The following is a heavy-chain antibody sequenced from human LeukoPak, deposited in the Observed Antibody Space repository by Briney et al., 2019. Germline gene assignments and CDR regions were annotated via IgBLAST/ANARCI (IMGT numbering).Heavy chain of an antibody. CDR3: ARLGVSPELQPI. D-gene: IGHD6-13*01. CDR2: IYYSGST. V-gene: IGHV4-39*01. J-gene: IGHJ3*02. Sequence: SETLSLTCTVSGGSISSSSYYWGWIRQPPGRGLEWLGSIYYSGSTYYNPSLKSRVTISVDTSKNQFSLKLSSVTAADTAVYYCARLGVSPELQPIWGQGTMVTVSS. CDR1: GGSISSSSYY.